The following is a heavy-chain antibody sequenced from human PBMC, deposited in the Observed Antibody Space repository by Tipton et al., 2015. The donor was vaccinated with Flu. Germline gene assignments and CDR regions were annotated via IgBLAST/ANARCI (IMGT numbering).Heavy chain of an antibody. D-gene: IGHD2-2*01. CDR1: GFTFSSYS. V-gene: IGHV3-21*01. CDR2: ISSSSSYI. Sequence: SLRLSCAASGFTFSSYSMNWVRQVPGKGLEWVSSISSSSSYIYYADSVKGRFTIARDNAKNSLYLQMNSLRAEDTAVYYCARGKDCSSTSCYQGRDAFDIWGQGTMVTVSS. J-gene: IGHJ3*02. CDR3: ARGKDCSSTSCYQGRDAFDI.